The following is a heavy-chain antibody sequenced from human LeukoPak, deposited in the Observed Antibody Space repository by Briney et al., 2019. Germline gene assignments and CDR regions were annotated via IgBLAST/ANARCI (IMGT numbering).Heavy chain of an antibody. J-gene: IGHJ4*02. Sequence: VGSLRLSCAASGFTSSSYWMHWVRQAPGKGLVWVSRINSDGSSTSYADSVKGRFTISRDNAKNTLYLQMNSLRAEDTAIYYCARWVFGDYFDYWGQGTLVTVSS. V-gene: IGHV3-74*01. CDR1: GFTSSSYW. CDR2: INSDGSST. CDR3: ARWVFGDYFDY. D-gene: IGHD6-13*01.